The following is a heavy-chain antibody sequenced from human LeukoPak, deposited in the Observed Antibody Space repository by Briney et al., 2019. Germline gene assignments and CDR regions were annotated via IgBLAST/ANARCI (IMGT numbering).Heavy chain of an antibody. CDR1: GYTLTGYY. Sequence: ASVKVSCKASGYTLTGYYMHWVRQAPGQGLEWMGWINPNSGGTNYAQKFQGRVTMTRDTSISTAYMELSRLRSDDTAVYYCARPHPPITMTRKRVGNWFDPWGQGTLVTVSS. CDR3: ARPHPPITMTRKRVGNWFDP. V-gene: IGHV1-2*02. J-gene: IGHJ5*02. CDR2: INPNSGGT. D-gene: IGHD3-22*01.